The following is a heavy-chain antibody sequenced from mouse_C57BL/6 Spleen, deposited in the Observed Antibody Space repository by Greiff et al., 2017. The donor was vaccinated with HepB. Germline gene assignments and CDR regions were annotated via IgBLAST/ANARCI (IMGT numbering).Heavy chain of an antibody. CDR1: GYTFTSYW. J-gene: IGHJ4*01. Sequence: VQLQQPGAELVKPGASVKLSCKASGYTFTSYWMHWVKQRPGQGLEWIGMIHPNSGSTNYNEKFKSKATLTVDKSSSTAYMQLSSLTSEDSAVYYCARSRLRGNYYAMDYWGQGTSVTVSS. CDR3: ARSRLRGNYYAMDY. V-gene: IGHV1-64*01. CDR2: IHPNSGST. D-gene: IGHD2-4*01.